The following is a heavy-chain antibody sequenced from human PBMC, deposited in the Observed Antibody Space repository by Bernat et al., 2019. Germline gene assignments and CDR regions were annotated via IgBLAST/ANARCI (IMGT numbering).Heavy chain of an antibody. CDR1: GGSISSGGHY. J-gene: IGHJ6*03. CDR3: ARDKGIVVVPAARGYYYYMDV. CDR2: IYYSGST. V-gene: IGHV4-31*03. D-gene: IGHD2-2*01. Sequence: QVQLQESGPGLLKPSQTLSLTCTVSGGSISSGGHYWSWIRQHPGKGLEWIGYIYYSGSTYYNPSLKSRIIISIDTSKNQFSLKLSSVTAADTAVYYCARDKGIVVVPAARGYYYYMDVWGKGTTVTVSS.